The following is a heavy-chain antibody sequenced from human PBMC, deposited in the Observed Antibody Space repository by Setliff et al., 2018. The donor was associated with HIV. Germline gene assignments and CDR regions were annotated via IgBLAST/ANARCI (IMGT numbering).Heavy chain of an antibody. CDR1: GFTFSSYE. CDR3: ARGTVGATFLHNDY. CDR2: ISSSSSYI. D-gene: IGHD1-26*01. J-gene: IGHJ4*02. Sequence: GGSLRLSCAASGFTFSSYEMNWVRQAPGKGLEWVSSISSSSSYIYYADSVKGRFTISRDNAKNSLYLQMNSLRAEDTAVYYCARGTVGATFLHNDYWGQGTLVTAPQ. V-gene: IGHV3-21*01.